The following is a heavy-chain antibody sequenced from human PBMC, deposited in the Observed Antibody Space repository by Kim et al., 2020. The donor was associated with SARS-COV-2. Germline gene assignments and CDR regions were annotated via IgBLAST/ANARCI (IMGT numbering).Heavy chain of an antibody. CDR1: GYTFTDYG. V-gene: IGHV1-18*01. Sequence: ASVKVSCKASGYTFTDYGVSWVLQAPGQGLEWMGWIDSDNGNTNYAQNLQGRVTMTADTSTSTAYMELMSLRSDDTAMYYCVRGHDGKIVGEYWGQGTLVTVSS. J-gene: IGHJ4*02. D-gene: IGHD1-26*01. CDR3: VRGHDGKIVGEY. CDR2: IDSDNGNT.